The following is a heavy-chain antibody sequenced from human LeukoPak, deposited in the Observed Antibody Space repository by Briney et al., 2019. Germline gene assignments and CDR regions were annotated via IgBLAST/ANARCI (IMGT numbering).Heavy chain of an antibody. Sequence: ASETLSLTCTVSGGSISSSSYYWGWIRQPPGKGLEWIGSIYYSGSTYYNPSLKSRVTISVDTSKNQFSLKLSSVTAADTAVYYCARQAVVGYYYYMDVWGKGTTVTISS. V-gene: IGHV4-39*01. D-gene: IGHD2-15*01. CDR1: GGSISSSSYY. CDR3: ARQAVVGYYYYMDV. CDR2: IYYSGST. J-gene: IGHJ6*03.